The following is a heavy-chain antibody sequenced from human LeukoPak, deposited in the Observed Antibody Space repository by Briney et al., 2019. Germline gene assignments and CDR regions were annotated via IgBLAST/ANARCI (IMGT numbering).Heavy chain of an antibody. CDR2: MYYSGST. J-gene: IGHJ4*02. Sequence: SETLSLTCTVSGGSISSSSHYWGWIRQPPGKGLEWIGSMYYSGSTYYNPSLKSRVTISVDTSKNQFSLKLSSVTAADTAVYYCATWDDWGQGTLVTVSS. CDR1: GGSISSSSHY. CDR3: ATWDD. V-gene: IGHV4-39*07.